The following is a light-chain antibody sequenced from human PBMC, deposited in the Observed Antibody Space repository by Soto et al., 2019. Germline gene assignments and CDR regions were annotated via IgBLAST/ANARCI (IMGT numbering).Light chain of an antibody. CDR3: HQYGNSPLT. V-gene: IGKV3-20*01. Sequence: IVLTQSPGTLSLSPGERATLSCRASQSVSSGYLAWYQQKPGRAPRLLIYGASNRATGIPDRFSGTVSGTDFTLTISTLEPEDFAVYFCHQYGNSPLTFGGGTKVEIK. J-gene: IGKJ4*01. CDR2: GAS. CDR1: QSVSSGY.